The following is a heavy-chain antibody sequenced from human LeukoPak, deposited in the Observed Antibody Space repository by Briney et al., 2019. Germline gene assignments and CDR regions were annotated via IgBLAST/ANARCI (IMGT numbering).Heavy chain of an antibody. V-gene: IGHV4-59*08. CDR1: GASISTSY. CDR2: FSYIGST. J-gene: IGHJ3*02. Sequence: SETLSLTCTVSGASISTSYWNWIRQSPGKGLEWIGYFSYIGSTNYNPSLKSRVTISGDTSKNHFSLRLSSVAAADTAVYYCARQRTWRAGYYDVDDAFDIWGQGTVVTVSS. D-gene: IGHD3-9*01. CDR3: ARQRTWRAGYYDVDDAFDI.